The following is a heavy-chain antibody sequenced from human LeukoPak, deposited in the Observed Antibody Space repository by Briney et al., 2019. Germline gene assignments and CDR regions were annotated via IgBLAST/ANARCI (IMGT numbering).Heavy chain of an antibody. CDR2: INWNGGST. CDR3: ARVYYYDSSGYWDYYYYMDV. V-gene: IGHV3-20*04. CDR1: GFTFDDYG. J-gene: IGHJ6*03. D-gene: IGHD3-22*01. Sequence: GGSLRLSCAASGFTFDDYGMSWVRQAPGKGLEWVSGINWNGGSTGYADSVKGRFTISRDNAKNSLYLQMNSLRAEDTAVYYCARVYYYDSSGYWDYYYYMDVWGKGTTVTVSS.